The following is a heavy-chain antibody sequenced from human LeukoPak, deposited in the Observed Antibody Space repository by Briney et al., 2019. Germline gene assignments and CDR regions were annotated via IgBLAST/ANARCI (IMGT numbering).Heavy chain of an antibody. CDR2: IKQDGSEK. V-gene: IGHV3-7*01. CDR3: ARESGIPGYYYYMDV. J-gene: IGHJ6*03. CDR1: GFTFSSYW. Sequence: PGGSLRLSCAASGFTFSSYWMSWVRQAPGKGLEWVANIKQDGSEKYYVDSVKGRFTISRDNAKNSLYLQMNSLRAEDTAVYYCARESGIPGYYYYMDVWGKGTTVTVSS. D-gene: IGHD3-10*01.